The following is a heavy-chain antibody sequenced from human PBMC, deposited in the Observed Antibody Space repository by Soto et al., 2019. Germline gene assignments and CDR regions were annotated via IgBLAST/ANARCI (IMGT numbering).Heavy chain of an antibody. CDR2: FDPEDGET. D-gene: IGHD1-26*01. J-gene: IGHJ3*02. V-gene: IGHV1-24*01. Sequence: ASVKVSCKVSGYTLTELSMHWVRQAPGKGLEWMGGFDPEDGETIYAQKFQGRVTMTEDTSTDTAYMELSSLRSEDTAVYYCATDQNIVGATRSAFDIWGQGTMVTVSS. CDR3: ATDQNIVGATRSAFDI. CDR1: GYTLTELS.